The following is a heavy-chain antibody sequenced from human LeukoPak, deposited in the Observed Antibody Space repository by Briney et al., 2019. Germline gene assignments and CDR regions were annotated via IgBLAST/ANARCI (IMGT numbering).Heavy chain of an antibody. D-gene: IGHD3-3*01. V-gene: IGHV4-30-4*08. Sequence: PSQTLSLTCNVSGGSISSSDYYWSWIRQPPGKGLEWIGYIYYSGTTYYNPSLKSRVTISIDKSKDQFSLKLSSVTAADTAVYYCAREDFWSGDPLDYWGQGTLVTVSS. CDR3: AREDFWSGDPLDY. CDR1: GGSISSSDYY. CDR2: IYYSGTT. J-gene: IGHJ4*02.